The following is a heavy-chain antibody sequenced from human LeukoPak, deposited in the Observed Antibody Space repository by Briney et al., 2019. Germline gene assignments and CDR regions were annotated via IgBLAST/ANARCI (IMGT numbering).Heavy chain of an antibody. CDR2: IKFDGSQK. D-gene: IGHD3-10*01. CDR1: GFTFSSFD. J-gene: IGHJ4*02. V-gene: IGHV3-30*02. Sequence: GGSLRLSCAPSGFTFSSFDMHWVRQRPDKGLEWVAFIKFDGSQKYYADSERGRFTVSRYNSRNMLYLQLDSLRDDDTAVYFCARRLHDSGSYSADYWGQGTLVTVSS. CDR3: ARRLHDSGSYSADY.